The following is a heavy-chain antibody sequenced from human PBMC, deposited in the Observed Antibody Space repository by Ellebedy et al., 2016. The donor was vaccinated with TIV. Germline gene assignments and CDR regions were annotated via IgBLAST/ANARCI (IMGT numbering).Heavy chain of an antibody. J-gene: IGHJ3*02. D-gene: IGHD6-19*01. CDR1: GGSISSSNW. CDR2: IYHSGST. V-gene: IGHV4-4*02. CDR3: ARAQYSSGWANDAFDI. Sequence: SETLSLXCAVSGGSISSSNWWSWVRQPPGKGLEWIGEIYHSGSTNYNPSLKSRVTISVDTSKNQFSLKLSSVTAADMAVYYCARAQYSSGWANDAFDIWGQGTMVTVSS.